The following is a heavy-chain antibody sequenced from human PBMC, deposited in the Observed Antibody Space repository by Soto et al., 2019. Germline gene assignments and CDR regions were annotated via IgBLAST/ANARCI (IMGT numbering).Heavy chain of an antibody. J-gene: IGHJ4*02. CDR1: GFTFGDYA. CDR3: TRGDMALNDY. V-gene: IGHV3-49*04. CDR2: IRNKAYRGTT. D-gene: IGHD2-15*01. Sequence: LRLSCTASGFTFGDYAMSLVRLAPGKGLEWISFIRNKAYRGTTKYAASVRGRFTISRDDSKSIAYLQMNSLKTEDTAVYYCTRGDMALNDYWGQGTLVTVSS.